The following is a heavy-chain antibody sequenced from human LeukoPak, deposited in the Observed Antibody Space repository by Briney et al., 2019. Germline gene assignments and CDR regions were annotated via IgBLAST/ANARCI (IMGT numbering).Heavy chain of an antibody. D-gene: IGHD5-18*01. Sequence: PGGSLRLSCAASGFPFSDYTMNWVRQAPGKGLEWVSYISSSSSNIYYADSVRGRFTISRDNAKNSLYLQMNSLRAEDTAVYYCARDLENTDMAYGGYYFDYWGQGTLVTVSS. J-gene: IGHJ4*02. V-gene: IGHV3-48*01. CDR2: ISSSSSNI. CDR3: ARDLENTDMAYGGYYFDY. CDR1: GFPFSDYT.